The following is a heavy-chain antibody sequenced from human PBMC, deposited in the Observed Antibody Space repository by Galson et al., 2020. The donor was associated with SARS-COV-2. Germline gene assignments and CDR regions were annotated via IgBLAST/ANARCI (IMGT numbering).Heavy chain of an antibody. V-gene: IGHV4-31*02. CDR3: ARGLRRQGYFDF. J-gene: IGHJ4*02. CDR2: MYHSGRT. D-gene: IGHD5-18*01. Sequence: SWIRQHPGKGLEWIGYMYHSGRTDYNPSLKSRVTISVVTSKNQFSLKLNSVTAADTAVYFCARGLRRQGYFDFWGQGALVTVSS.